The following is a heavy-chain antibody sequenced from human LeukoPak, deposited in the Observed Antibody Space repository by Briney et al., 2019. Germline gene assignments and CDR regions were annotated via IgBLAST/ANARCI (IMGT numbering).Heavy chain of an antibody. V-gene: IGHV3-23*01. CDR3: AKMPDSSGYYYWFDP. CDR1: GFTFSTYA. Sequence: GGSLRLSCAASGFTFSTYAMTWVRQAPGKGLEWVSGISDSGGSTFYADSVKGRFTISRDNSKNTLYLQMNSLRAEDTAVYYCAKMPDSSGYYYWFDPWGQGTLVTVSS. CDR2: ISDSGGST. D-gene: IGHD3-22*01. J-gene: IGHJ5*02.